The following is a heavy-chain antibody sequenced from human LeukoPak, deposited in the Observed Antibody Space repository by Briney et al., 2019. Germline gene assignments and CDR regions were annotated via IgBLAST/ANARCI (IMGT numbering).Heavy chain of an antibody. Sequence: SVKVSCKASGGTFSSYAIGWVRQAPGQGLEWMGGIIPIFGTANYAQKFQGRVTITADKSTSTAYMELSSLRSEDTAVYYCARVIHTRRTILEWLLYHYMDVWGKGTTVTVSS. CDR1: GGTFSSYA. D-gene: IGHD3-3*01. CDR3: ARVIHTRRTILEWLLYHYMDV. CDR2: IIPIFGTA. V-gene: IGHV1-69*06. J-gene: IGHJ6*03.